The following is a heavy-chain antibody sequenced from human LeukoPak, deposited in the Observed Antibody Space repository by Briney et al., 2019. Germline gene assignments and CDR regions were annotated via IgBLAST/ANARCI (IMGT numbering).Heavy chain of an antibody. V-gene: IGHV4-4*07. CDR3: ARVYYSSSYDYWYFDL. CDR1: GGSISSYY. Sequence: PSETLSLTCTVSGGSISSYYWSWLRQPAAKGLEWIGRIYTSGSTNYNPSLKSRVTMSVDTSKNQFSLKLSSVTAADTAVYYCARVYYSSSYDYWYFDLWGRGTLVTVSS. J-gene: IGHJ2*01. CDR2: IYTSGST. D-gene: IGHD6-13*01.